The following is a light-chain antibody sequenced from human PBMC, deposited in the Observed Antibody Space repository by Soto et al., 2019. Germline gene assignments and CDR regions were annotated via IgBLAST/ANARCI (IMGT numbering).Light chain of an antibody. CDR1: SSDVGRYNY. V-gene: IGLV2-14*01. Sequence: QSALAQPASASGSRGQSVTISCTGTSSDVGRYNYVSWFQQHPGKVPKLIIYDVSNWPSGVSDRFSGSKSGNTASLTISGLQAEDEADYYCSSFTSSSTFVFGTGTKLTVL. CDR2: DVS. J-gene: IGLJ1*01. CDR3: SSFTSSSTFV.